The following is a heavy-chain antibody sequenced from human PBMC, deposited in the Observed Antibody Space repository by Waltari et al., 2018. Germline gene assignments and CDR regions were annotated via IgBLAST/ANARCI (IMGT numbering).Heavy chain of an antibody. Sequence: QVQLQESGPGLVKPSETLSLTCAVSGSSISSGYYWGWIRPPPGKGLEWIGSIYHSGSTYYNPSIKSRVTISVDTSKNQFSLKLSSVTAADTAVYYCARRLVVAASPNWFDPWGQGTLVTVSS. D-gene: IGHD2-15*01. CDR3: ARRLVVAASPNWFDP. J-gene: IGHJ5*02. CDR1: GSSISSGYY. CDR2: IYHSGST. V-gene: IGHV4-38-2*01.